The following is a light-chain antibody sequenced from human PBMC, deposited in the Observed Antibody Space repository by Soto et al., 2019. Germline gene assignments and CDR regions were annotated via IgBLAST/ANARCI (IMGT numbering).Light chain of an antibody. Sequence: GQSITISCTGTSSDVGGYNHVSWYQQHPGKAPKLMIYEVSNRPSGVSNRFSGSKSGNTASLTISGLQAEDEADYYCSSYTSSSTNVFGTGTKGTVL. CDR3: SSYTSSSTNV. J-gene: IGLJ1*01. V-gene: IGLV2-14*01. CDR2: EVS. CDR1: SSDVGGYNH.